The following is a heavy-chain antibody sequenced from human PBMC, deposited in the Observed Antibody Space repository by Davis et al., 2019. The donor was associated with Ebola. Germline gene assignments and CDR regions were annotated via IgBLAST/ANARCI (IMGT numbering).Heavy chain of an antibody. V-gene: IGHV1-58*02. D-gene: IGHD2-2*01. CDR1: GFTFTSSA. Sequence: SVKVSCKASGFTFTSSAMQWVRQARGQRLEWIGWIVVGSGNTNYAQKFQERVTITRDMSTSTAYMELSSLRSEDTAVYYCAAEAGGRVVPENTYYYYGMDVWGQGTTVTVSS. J-gene: IGHJ6*02. CDR3: AAEAGGRVVPENTYYYYGMDV. CDR2: IVVGSGNT.